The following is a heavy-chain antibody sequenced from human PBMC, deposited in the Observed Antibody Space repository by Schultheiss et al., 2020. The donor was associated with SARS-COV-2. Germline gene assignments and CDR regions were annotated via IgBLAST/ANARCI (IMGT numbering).Heavy chain of an antibody. Sequence: GGSLRLSCAASGFTFDDYAMHWVRQAPGKGLEWVSSISSSSSYIYYADSVKGRFTISRDNAKNSLYLQMNSLRAEDTAVYYCASLYYYDSSGYRDWFDPWGQGTLVTVSS. V-gene: IGHV3-21*01. D-gene: IGHD3-22*01. CDR1: GFTFDDYA. CDR3: ASLYYYDSSGYRDWFDP. CDR2: ISSSSSYI. J-gene: IGHJ5*02.